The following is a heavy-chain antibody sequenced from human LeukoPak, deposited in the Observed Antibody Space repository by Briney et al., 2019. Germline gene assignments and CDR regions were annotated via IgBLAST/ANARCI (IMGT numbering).Heavy chain of an antibody. J-gene: IGHJ4*02. V-gene: IGHV1-2*02. CDR3: ATNPAATRGFDN. Sequence: ASVKVSCKASGYTFTAYYMHWLRQAPAQGLEWMGWINPNSGGTKYAQKFQGRVTMTRDTSISTAYMEVSRLRSDDTAVYYCATNPAATRGFDNWGQGTLVTVSS. CDR2: INPNSGGT. D-gene: IGHD2-2*01. CDR1: GYTFTAYY.